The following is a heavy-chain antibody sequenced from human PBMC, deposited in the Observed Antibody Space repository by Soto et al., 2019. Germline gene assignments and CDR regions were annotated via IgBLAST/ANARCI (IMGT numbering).Heavy chain of an antibody. Sequence: EVQLLESGGGLVQPGGSLRLSCAASGFTFSSYAMSWVRQAPGKGLEWVSAISGSGGSTYYADSVKGRFTISRDNSKNTLYLQMNSLRAEDTAVYYCANRKRDYYDSSGYYYPLDYWGQGTLVTVSS. CDR3: ANRKRDYYDSSGYYYPLDY. CDR1: GFTFSSYA. D-gene: IGHD3-22*01. CDR2: ISGSGGST. J-gene: IGHJ4*02. V-gene: IGHV3-23*01.